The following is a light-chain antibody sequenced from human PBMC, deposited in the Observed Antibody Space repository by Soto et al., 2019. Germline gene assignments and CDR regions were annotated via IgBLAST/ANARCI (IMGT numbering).Light chain of an antibody. CDR3: QQYGGSPST. J-gene: IGKJ2*01. V-gene: IGKV3-20*01. CDR2: GAS. CDR1: QSVSSSY. Sequence: EMVLTQSPDTLSLSPGERATLSCRASQSVSSSYFLAWYQQKVGQAPRLLIYGASTRISGIPDRFSGSGSGTDFTLTVSRLEPDDFAVYYCQQYGGSPSTFGRGTKLEIK.